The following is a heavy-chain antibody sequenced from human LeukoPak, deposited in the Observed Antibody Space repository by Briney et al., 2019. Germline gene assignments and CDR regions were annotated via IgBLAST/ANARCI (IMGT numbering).Heavy chain of an antibody. D-gene: IGHD5-18*01. V-gene: IGHV3-11*04. CDR3: ASWLYSYGHFDY. CDR1: GFTFSDYY. CDR2: ISSSGSTI. J-gene: IGHJ4*02. Sequence: GGSLRLSCAASGFTFSDYYMSWIRQAPGKGLEWVSYISSSGSTIYYADSVKGRFTISRDNAKNSLYLQMNSLRAEDTAVCYCASWLYSYGHFDYWGQGTLVTVSS.